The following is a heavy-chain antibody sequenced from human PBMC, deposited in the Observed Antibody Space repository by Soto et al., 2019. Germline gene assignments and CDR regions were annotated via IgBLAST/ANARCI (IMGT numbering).Heavy chain of an antibody. CDR1: GGSFSSYA. Sequence: QVQLVQSGAEVKKPGSSVKVSCKASGGSFSSYAISWVRQAPGQGLEWMGGIIPIVGTGNYAQNFQGRVTITADESPSTAYLELSSLRSEDTAMYFCARDLSAAGRSGMDAWGQGTTVTVSS. V-gene: IGHV1-69*01. D-gene: IGHD6-13*01. J-gene: IGHJ6*02. CDR3: ARDLSAAGRSGMDA. CDR2: IIPIVGTG.